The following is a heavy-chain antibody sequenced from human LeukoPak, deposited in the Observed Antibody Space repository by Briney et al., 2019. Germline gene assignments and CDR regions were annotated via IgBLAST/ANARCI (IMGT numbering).Heavy chain of an antibody. V-gene: IGHV5-51*01. J-gene: IGHJ4*02. CDR2: IYPLDSDV. CDR1: GYTFSSYW. CDR3: ARARRSSTPEVGDVFKTWYFFEY. Sequence: ESLKISCQASGYTFSSYWIAWVRQMPGKGPECMGLIYPLDSDVRYSPALQGQVTISADKSTSTAYLQWSSLKASDTAMYYCARARRSSTPEVGDVFKTWYFFEYWGQGALVTVSS. D-gene: IGHD6-13*01.